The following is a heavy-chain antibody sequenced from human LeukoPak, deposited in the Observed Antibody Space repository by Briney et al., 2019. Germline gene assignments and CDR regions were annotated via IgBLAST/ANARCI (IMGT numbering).Heavy chain of an antibody. V-gene: IGHV3-21*01. CDR1: GFTFSSYS. D-gene: IGHD1-26*01. J-gene: IGHJ6*02. Sequence: PGGSLRLSCAASGFTFSSYSMNWVRQAPGKGLEWVSSISSSSSYIYYADSVKGRFTISRDNSKNTLYLQMNSLRAEDTAVYYCARGRIPTWELLDYYYGMDVWGQGTTVTVSS. CDR3: ARGRIPTWELLDYYYGMDV. CDR2: ISSSSSYI.